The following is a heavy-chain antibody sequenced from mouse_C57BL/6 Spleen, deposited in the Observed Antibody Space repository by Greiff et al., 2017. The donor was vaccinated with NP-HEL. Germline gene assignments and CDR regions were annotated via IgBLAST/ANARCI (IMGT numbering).Heavy chain of an antibody. CDR3: VITTVVDYAMDY. CDR2: ISYDGSN. CDR1: GYSITSGYY. D-gene: IGHD1-1*01. Sequence: VQLQQSGPGLVKPSQSLSLTCSVTGYSITSGYYWNWIRQFPGNKLEWMGYISYDGSNNYNPSLKNRISITRDTSKNQFFLKLNSVTTEDTATYYCVITTVVDYAMDYWGQGTSVTVSS. V-gene: IGHV3-6*01. J-gene: IGHJ4*01.